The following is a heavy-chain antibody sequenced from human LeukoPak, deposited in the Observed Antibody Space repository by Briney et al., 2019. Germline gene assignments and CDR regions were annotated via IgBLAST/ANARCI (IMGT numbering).Heavy chain of an antibody. Sequence: PGGSLRLSCAASGFTFSNAWMSWVRQAPGKGLEWFGRIKSKTDGGTTDYAAPVKGRFTISRDDSKNTLYLQMNSLKTEDTAVYYCTTDPHHDAFDIWGQGTMVTVSS. V-gene: IGHV3-15*01. CDR2: IKSKTDGGTT. CDR1: GFTFSNAW. CDR3: TTDPHHDAFDI. J-gene: IGHJ3*02.